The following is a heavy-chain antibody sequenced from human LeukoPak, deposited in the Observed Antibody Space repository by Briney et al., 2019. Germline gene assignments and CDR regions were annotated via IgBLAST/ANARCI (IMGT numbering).Heavy chain of an antibody. CDR2: IIPIFGTA. J-gene: IGHJ6*03. CDR1: GGTSSSYA. Sequence: SVKVSCKASGGTSSSYAISWVRQAPGEGLEWRGGIIPIFGTANYAQKFQGRVTITADESTSTAYMELSSLRSQDKAVYYCARGEARSYYYYYMDVWGKGTTFTVSS. D-gene: IGHD6-6*01. CDR3: ARGEARSYYYYYMDV. V-gene: IGHV1-69*13.